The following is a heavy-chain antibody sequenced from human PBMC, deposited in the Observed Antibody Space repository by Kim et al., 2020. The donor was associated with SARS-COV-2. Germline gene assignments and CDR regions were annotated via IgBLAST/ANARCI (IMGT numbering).Heavy chain of an antibody. Sequence: GGSLRLSCSASGFTFSSYAMHWVRQAPGKGLEYVSAISSNGGSTYYADSVKGRFTISRDNSKNTLYLQMSSLRAEDTAVYYCVKNYGDYAEAASGRYWGQGTLVTVSP. CDR1: GFTFSSYA. CDR2: ISSNGGST. CDR3: VKNYGDYAEAASGRY. D-gene: IGHD4-17*01. J-gene: IGHJ4*02. V-gene: IGHV3-64D*09.